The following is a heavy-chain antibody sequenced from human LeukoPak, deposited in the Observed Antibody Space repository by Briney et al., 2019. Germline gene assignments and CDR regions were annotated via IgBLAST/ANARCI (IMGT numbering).Heavy chain of an antibody. J-gene: IGHJ4*02. Sequence: GGSLRLSCAASGFTFSTYWMSWVRQAPGKGLEWVANIKQDGSEKYYVDSVEGRFTISRDNAKNSLYLQMNSLRAEDTAMYYCARDSAGNDYWGQGTLVTVSS. CDR1: GFTFSTYW. D-gene: IGHD6-13*01. CDR2: IKQDGSEK. V-gene: IGHV3-7*01. CDR3: ARDSAGNDY.